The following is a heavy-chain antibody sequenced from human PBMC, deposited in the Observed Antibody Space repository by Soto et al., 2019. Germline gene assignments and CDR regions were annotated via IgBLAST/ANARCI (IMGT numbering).Heavy chain of an antibody. CDR1: GFTFSSYG. D-gene: IGHD2-2*01. CDR3: ARDLESEYQLTYYYYYGIDV. V-gene: IGHV3-33*01. CDR2: IWYDGSNK. J-gene: IGHJ6*02. Sequence: QVQLVESGGGVVQPGRSLRLSCAASGFTFSSYGMHWVRQAPGKGLEWVAVIWYDGSNKYYADSVKGRFTISRDNSKNTLYLQMNSLRAEDTAVYYCARDLESEYQLTYYYYYGIDVWGQGTTVTVSS.